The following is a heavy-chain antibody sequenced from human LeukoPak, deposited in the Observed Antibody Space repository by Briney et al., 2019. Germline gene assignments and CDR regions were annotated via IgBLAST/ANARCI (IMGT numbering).Heavy chain of an antibody. CDR3: ARDDGMTGTTFDY. J-gene: IGHJ4*02. CDR2: IYYSGST. CDR1: GGSISSCY. Sequence: SETLSLTCTVSGGSISSCYWSWIRQPPGKGLEWIGYIYYSGSTNYNPSLKSRVTISVDTSKNQFSLKLSSVTAADTAVYYCARDDGMTGTTFDYWGQGTLVTVSS. V-gene: IGHV4-59*01. D-gene: IGHD1-20*01.